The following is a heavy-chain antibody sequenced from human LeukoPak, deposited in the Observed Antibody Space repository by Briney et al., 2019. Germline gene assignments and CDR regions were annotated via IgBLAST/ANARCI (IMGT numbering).Heavy chain of an antibody. CDR2: IYYSGST. Sequence: SETLSLTCTVSGGSISSSSYYWGWIRQPPGKGLEWIGSIYYSGSTYYNPSLKSRVTISVDTSKNQFSLKLSSVTAADTAVYYCARQRWRVKWYDDWGQGTLVTVSS. V-gene: IGHV4-39*01. CDR1: GGSISSSSYY. D-gene: IGHD4-23*01. CDR3: ARQRWRVKWYDD. J-gene: IGHJ4*02.